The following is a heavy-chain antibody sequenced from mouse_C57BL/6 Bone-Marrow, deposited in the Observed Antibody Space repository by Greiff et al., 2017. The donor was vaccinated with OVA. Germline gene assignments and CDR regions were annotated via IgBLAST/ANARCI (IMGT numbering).Heavy chain of an antibody. Sequence: EVQLVESGEGLVKPGGSLKLSCAASGFTFSSYAMSWVRQTPEKRLEWVAYISSGGDYIYYADTVKGRFTISRDNARNTLYLQMSSLKSEDTAMYYCTRAPLNWDEGYYAMDYWGQGTSVTVSS. CDR3: TRAPLNWDEGYYAMDY. V-gene: IGHV5-9-1*02. D-gene: IGHD4-1*02. J-gene: IGHJ4*01. CDR2: ISSGGDYI. CDR1: GFTFSSYA.